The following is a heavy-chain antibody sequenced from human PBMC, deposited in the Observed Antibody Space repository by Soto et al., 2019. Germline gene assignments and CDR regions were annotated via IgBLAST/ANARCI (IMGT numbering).Heavy chain of an antibody. J-gene: IGHJ6*02. CDR2: IYYSGST. V-gene: IGHV4-59*01. CDR3: AGILTGYRSDTYYYYGMDV. D-gene: IGHD3-9*01. Sequence: SETLSLTCTVSGGSISSYYWSWIRQPPGKGLEWIGYIYYSGSTNYNPSLKSRVTISVDTSKNQFSLKLSSVTAADTAVYYCAGILTGYRSDTYYYYGMDVWGQGTTVTVSS. CDR1: GGSISSYY.